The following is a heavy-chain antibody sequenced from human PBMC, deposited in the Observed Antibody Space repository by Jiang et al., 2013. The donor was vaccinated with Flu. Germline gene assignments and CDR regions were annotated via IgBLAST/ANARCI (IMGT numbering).Heavy chain of an antibody. Sequence: LLKPSETLSLTCTVLGESLSGFYWSWIRQTPGKGLEWIGEINHRGETNYNPSLKSRVTTSLDASKNQFSLELTSVTAADAAVYYCSSRAHYYDGSAYYLWGQGTLVPVSS. CDR3: SSRAHYYDGSAYYL. D-gene: IGHD3-22*01. V-gene: IGHV4-34*01. J-gene: IGHJ4*02. CDR2: INHRGET. CDR1: GESLSGFY.